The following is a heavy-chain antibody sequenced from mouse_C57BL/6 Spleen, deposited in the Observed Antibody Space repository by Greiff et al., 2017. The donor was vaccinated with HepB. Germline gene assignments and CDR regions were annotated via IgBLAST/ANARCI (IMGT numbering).Heavy chain of an antibody. V-gene: IGHV5-6*02. CDR2: ISSGGSYT. Sequence: EVKVEESGGDLVKPGGSLKLSCAASGFTFSSYGMSWVRQTPDKRLEWVATISSGGSYTYYPDSVKGRFTISRDNAKNTLYLQMSSLKSEDTAMYYCARPLTTVVAKDWYFDVWGTGTTVTVSS. D-gene: IGHD1-1*01. J-gene: IGHJ1*03. CDR3: ARPLTTVVAKDWYFDV. CDR1: GFTFSSYG.